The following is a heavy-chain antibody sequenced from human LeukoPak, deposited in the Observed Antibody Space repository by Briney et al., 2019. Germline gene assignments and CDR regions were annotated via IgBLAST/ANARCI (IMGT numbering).Heavy chain of an antibody. J-gene: IGHJ5*02. CDR1: GFTFASFA. D-gene: IGHD3-22*01. CDR3: VKWPKINSRYHPAS. V-gene: IGHV3-23*01. CDR2: ISGDDDRT. Sequence: GGSLRLSCAASGFTFASFAMTWVRQAPGKGLEGVSTISGDDDRTFYADSAQGRFTISRDYSRKTVYLQLNSLSNEDTARYYCVKWPKINSRYHPASWGQGTIVSVSS.